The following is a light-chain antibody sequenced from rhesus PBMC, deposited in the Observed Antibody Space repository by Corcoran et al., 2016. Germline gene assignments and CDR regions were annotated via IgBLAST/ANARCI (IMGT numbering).Light chain of an antibody. CDR3: QHYYDNPRT. CDR1: QNIYRN. CDR2: AAS. J-gene: IGKJ1*01. Sequence: DIQMTQSPSALSASVGDRVTISCRASQNIYRNLAWYQQKPGKAPKPLIYAASSLQTGIPSRFSGSRSGTAFTLTISSLPPEDSATYFCQHYYDNPRTFGQGTKVEIK. V-gene: IGKV1S12*01.